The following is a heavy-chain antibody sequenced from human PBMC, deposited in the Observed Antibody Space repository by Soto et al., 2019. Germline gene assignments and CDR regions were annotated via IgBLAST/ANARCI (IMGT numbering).Heavy chain of an antibody. CDR1: GGTFGSNV. V-gene: IGHV1-69*01. Sequence: QVQLVQSGAKVAKPGSSVKVSCKSSGGTFGSNVVIWVRQAPGQGLAWMGGVIPMIARPNYAEKFQGRLTITADVSSVTAFLELSNLRSEDTAVYFCATGPSYGSNRDWGQGTLVTVSS. D-gene: IGHD6-13*01. CDR3: ATGPSYGSNRD. J-gene: IGHJ4*02. CDR2: VIPMIARP.